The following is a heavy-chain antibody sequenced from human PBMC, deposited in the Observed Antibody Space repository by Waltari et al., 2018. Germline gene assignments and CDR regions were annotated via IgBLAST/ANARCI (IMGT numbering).Heavy chain of an antibody. Sequence: EVQLVASGGGLVRPGGSLRLSCAASGFTFSSYSMIWVRPAPGKGLEWVSSISSSSSYIYYADSVKGRFTISRDNAKNSLYLQMNSLRAEDTAVYYCARGGYYDYIWGSYRIGWGQGTLVTVSS. D-gene: IGHD3-16*02. J-gene: IGHJ4*02. V-gene: IGHV3-21*01. CDR2: ISSSSSYI. CDR3: ARGGYYDYIWGSYRIG. CDR1: GFTFSSYS.